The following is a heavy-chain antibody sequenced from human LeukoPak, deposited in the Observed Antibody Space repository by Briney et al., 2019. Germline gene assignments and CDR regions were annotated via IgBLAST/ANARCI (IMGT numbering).Heavy chain of an antibody. J-gene: IGHJ6*03. Sequence: PSETLSLTCTVSGGSISTSNYYWGWIRQPPGKGLEWIGNIFYSGSTYYGPSLKSRVTISVDTSKNQFSLKLSSVTAADTAVYYCARGQRYCSGGSCYSRDYYYYYMDVWGKGTTVTVSS. CDR1: GGSISTSNYY. V-gene: IGHV4-39*07. D-gene: IGHD2-15*01. CDR3: ARGQRYCSGGSCYSRDYYYYYMDV. CDR2: IFYSGST.